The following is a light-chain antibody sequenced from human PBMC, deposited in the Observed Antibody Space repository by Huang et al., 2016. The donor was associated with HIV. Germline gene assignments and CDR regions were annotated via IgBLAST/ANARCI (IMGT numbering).Light chain of an antibody. CDR1: QDISNY. CDR3: QQYDNLLT. CDR2: YAS. Sequence: DIQMTQSPSSLSASVGDRVTIACQASQDISNYLSWYQQKPGKAPRLLIYYASHLEPGVPSRFSGSGSGRQFTFTISSLQPEDIATYYCQQYDNLLTFGGGTKVEIK. J-gene: IGKJ4*01. V-gene: IGKV1-33*01.